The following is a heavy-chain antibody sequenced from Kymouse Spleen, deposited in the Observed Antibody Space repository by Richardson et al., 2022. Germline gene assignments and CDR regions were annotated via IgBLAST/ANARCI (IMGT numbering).Heavy chain of an antibody. D-gene: IGHD4-11,IGHD4-11*01. J-gene: IGHJ5*02. CDR1: GGSFSGYY. CDR3: ARGSTVTTKGWFDP. CDR2: INHSGST. V-gene: IGHV4-34*01. Sequence: QVQLQQWGAGLLKPSETLSLTCAVYGGSFSGYYWSWIRQPPGKGLEWIGEINHSGSTNYNPSLKSRVTISVDTSKNQFSLKLSSVTAADTAVYYCARGSTVTTKGWFDPWGQGTLVTVSS.